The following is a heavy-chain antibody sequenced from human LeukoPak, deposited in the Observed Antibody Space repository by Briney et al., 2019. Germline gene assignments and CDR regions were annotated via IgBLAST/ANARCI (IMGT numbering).Heavy chain of an antibody. D-gene: IGHD3-22*01. J-gene: IGHJ4*02. CDR3: ASSSGYYFADHFDY. CDR2: IIPIFGTA. CDR1: GGTFSSYA. V-gene: IGHV1-69*05. Sequence: SVKVSCKASGGTFSSYAISWVRQAPGQGLEWMGRIIPIFGTANYAQKFQGRVTITTDESTSTAYMELSSLRPEDTAVYYCASSSGYYFADHFDYWGQGTLVTVSS.